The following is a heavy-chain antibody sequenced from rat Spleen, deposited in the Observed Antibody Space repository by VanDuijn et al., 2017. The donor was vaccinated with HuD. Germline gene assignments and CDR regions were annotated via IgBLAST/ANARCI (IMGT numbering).Heavy chain of an antibody. V-gene: IGHV5-46*01. J-gene: IGHJ2*01. D-gene: IGHD5-1*01. Sequence: EVQLVESGGGLVQPGRSLKLSCAASGFTFSPFAMAWVRQAPKKGLEWVATITSGGSTYYPDSVKGRFTISRDNAKSTLYLQMNSLRSEDTATYYCTRESNWEPLNYWGQGLMVTVSS. CDR3: TRESNWEPLNY. CDR1: GFTFSPFA. CDR2: ITSGGST.